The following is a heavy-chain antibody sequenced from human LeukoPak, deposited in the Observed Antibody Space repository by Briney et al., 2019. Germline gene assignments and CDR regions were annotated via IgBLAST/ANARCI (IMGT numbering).Heavy chain of an antibody. CDR1: GFTFTSYA. V-gene: IGHV3-23*01. D-gene: IGHD3-10*01. J-gene: IGHJ4*02. Sequence: GGSLRLSCAASGFTFTSYAMSWVRQAPGKGLEWVSTISGGGSETHSADSVKGRFTISRDNSKNTLYLQMNSLRAEDTAVYHCVIRPPFPAVRGITDDYWGQGTLVTVSS. CDR2: ISGGGSET. CDR3: VIRPPFPAVRGITDDY.